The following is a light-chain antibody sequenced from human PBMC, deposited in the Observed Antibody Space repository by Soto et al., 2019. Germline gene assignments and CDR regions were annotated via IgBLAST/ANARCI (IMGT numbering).Light chain of an antibody. CDR1: QSISSW. CDR3: QQYNSYPSQ. CDR2: DAS. J-gene: IGKJ1*01. V-gene: IGKV1-5*01. Sequence: DLQMTQSPSTLSASVGDRVTITCRASQSISSWLAWDQQKPGKAPKLLIYDASSLESGVPSRFSGSGSGTEFTLTISSLQPDDFATYYCQQYNSYPSQFGQGTKVEIK.